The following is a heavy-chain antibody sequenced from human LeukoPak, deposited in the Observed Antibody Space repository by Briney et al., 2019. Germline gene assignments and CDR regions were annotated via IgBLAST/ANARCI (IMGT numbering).Heavy chain of an antibody. J-gene: IGHJ4*02. CDR3: AKDSPVLTY. Sequence: GGSLRLSCAASGFTVSSFGMSWVRQAPGKGLEWVSAISGGAYSTYYADSVKGRFTISRDNSKNTLYLQMNSLRAEDTAVYYCAKDSPVLTYWGQGTLVTVSS. CDR2: ISGGAYST. CDR1: GFTVSSFG. V-gene: IGHV3-23*01.